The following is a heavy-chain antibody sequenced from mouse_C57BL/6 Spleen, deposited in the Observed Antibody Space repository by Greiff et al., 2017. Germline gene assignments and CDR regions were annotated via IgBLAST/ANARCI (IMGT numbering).Heavy chain of an antibody. J-gene: IGHJ3*01. CDR2: INPNYGTT. D-gene: IGHD2-5*01. CDR3: AKPAYYSNYSAWFAY. Sequence: VQLKESGPELVKPGASVKISCKASGYSFTDYNMNWVKQSNGKSLEWIGVINPNYGTTSYNQKFKGKATLTVDQSSSTAYMQLNSLTSEDSAVYYCAKPAYYSNYSAWFAYWGQGTLVTVSA. CDR1: GYSFTDYN. V-gene: IGHV1-39*01.